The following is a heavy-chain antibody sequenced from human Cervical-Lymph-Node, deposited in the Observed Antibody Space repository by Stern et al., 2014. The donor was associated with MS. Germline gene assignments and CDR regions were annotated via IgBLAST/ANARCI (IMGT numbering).Heavy chain of an antibody. CDR3: ARISLGSGIDY. J-gene: IGHJ4*02. CDR2: INPNSGAT. D-gene: IGHD1-26*01. Sequence: QVQLVESGAEVKQPGASMKVTCKASENTFTGYYIHWVRQAPGQGLEWMGWINPNSGATNYAQRFQDRVSLTSDTSNTLAYMELDRLTSDDTALYYCARISLGSGIDYWGQGSLVTVSS. CDR1: ENTFTGYY. V-gene: IGHV1-2*02.